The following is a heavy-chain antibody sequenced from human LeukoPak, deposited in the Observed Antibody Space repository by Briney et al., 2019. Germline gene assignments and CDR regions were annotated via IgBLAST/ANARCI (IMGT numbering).Heavy chain of an antibody. V-gene: IGHV1-2*06. CDR3: ARVFSPDYSNNRYYYYYMDV. CDR2: INPNSGGT. D-gene: IGHD4-11*01. CDR1: GYTFTGYY. Sequence: ASVKVSCKASGYTFTGYYMHWVRQAPGQGLEWMGRINPNSGGTNYAQKFQGRVTMTRDTSISTAYMELSRLRSDDTAVYYCARVFSPDYSNNRYYYYYMDVWGKGTTVTVSS. J-gene: IGHJ6*03.